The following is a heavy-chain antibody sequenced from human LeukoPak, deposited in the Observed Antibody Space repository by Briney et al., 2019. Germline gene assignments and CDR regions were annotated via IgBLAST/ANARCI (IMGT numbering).Heavy chain of an antibody. CDR2: IKQDGSEK. Sequence: GGSLRLSCAASGFTFSSYWMSWVRQAPGKGLEWVANIKQDGSEKYYVDSVKGRFTISRDNAKNSLYLQMNSLRAEDTAVYYCARDAVSYIVVVPAAKVAFDIWGQGTMVTVSS. D-gene: IGHD2-2*01. J-gene: IGHJ3*02. CDR3: ARDAVSYIVVVPAAKVAFDI. V-gene: IGHV3-7*01. CDR1: GFTFSSYW.